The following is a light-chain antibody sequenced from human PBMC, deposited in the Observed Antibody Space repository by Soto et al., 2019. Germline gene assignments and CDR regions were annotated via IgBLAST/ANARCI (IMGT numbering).Light chain of an antibody. V-gene: IGKV1-39*01. Sequence: DIQMTQSPSSLSASVGDRVTITCRASQGVSAYLLWYQQTQGRAPKLLIYSASNLVCGVPSRFSCSGSWSNFTLTISSLQPEDFATYYCQQSYRTPYTFGQGTKLETK. CDR1: QGVSAY. CDR3: QQSYRTPYT. CDR2: SAS. J-gene: IGKJ2*01.